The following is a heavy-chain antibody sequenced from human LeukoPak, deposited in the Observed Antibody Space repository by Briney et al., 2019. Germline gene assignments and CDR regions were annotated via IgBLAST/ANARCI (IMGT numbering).Heavy chain of an antibody. CDR3: ARGGDSAKAGEH. D-gene: IGHD5-18*01. CDR2: IHPYGTL. J-gene: IGHJ1*01. Sequence: SETLSLTCAVYGGSCSDYYCSWIRQPPGKGLEWIGEIHPYGTLYNNSSLRSRLTISIDSSKTQFSLRLTSVTAADTAYYYCARGGDSAKAGEHWGQGTLVTVSS. CDR1: GGSCSDYY. V-gene: IGHV4-34*01.